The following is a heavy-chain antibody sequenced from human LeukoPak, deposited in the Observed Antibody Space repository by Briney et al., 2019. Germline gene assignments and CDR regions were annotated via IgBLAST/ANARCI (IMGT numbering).Heavy chain of an antibody. V-gene: IGHV3-53*01. CDR1: GFTVSSKY. CDR2: IYSGGST. Sequence: GGSLRLSCAASGFTVSSKYMSWVRQAPGKGLEGVSVIYSGGSTHYADSVKGRFTISRDNSKNTLYLQMNSLRAEDTAVYYCATSLIAVATAPDYWGQGTLVTVSS. J-gene: IGHJ4*02. D-gene: IGHD5-12*01. CDR3: ATSLIAVATAPDY.